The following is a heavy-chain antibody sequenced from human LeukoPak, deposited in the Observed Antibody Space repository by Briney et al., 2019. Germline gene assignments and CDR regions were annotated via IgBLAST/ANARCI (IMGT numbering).Heavy chain of an antibody. D-gene: IGHD3-22*01. CDR1: GFTFSNAW. Sequence: PGGSLRLSCAASGFTFSNAWMNWVRQAPGKGLEWVGRIKSKTDGGTTDYAAPVKGRFTISRDDSKNTLYLQMNSLKTEDTAVYYCTTMDEIYDSSGYPLGDDYWGQGTLVTVSS. J-gene: IGHJ4*02. V-gene: IGHV3-15*07. CDR3: TTMDEIYDSSGYPLGDDY. CDR2: IKSKTDGGTT.